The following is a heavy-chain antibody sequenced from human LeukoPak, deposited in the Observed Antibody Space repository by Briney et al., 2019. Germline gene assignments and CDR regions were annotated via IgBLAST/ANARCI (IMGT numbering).Heavy chain of an antibody. CDR2: ISGDGTIT. J-gene: IGHJ4*02. Sequence: GGSLRLSCAASGFTFDAYTMHWVRQDPGKGLEWVSLISGDGTITNYADSVKGRFTISRDNSKNSLFLQMNGLRTEDTAFYYCARGTYSGYDLRWGQGTLVTGSS. CDR3: ARGTYSGYDLR. D-gene: IGHD5-12*01. V-gene: IGHV3-43*02. CDR1: GFTFDAYT.